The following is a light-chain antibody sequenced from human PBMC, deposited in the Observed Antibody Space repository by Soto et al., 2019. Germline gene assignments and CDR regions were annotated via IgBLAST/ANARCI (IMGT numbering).Light chain of an antibody. CDR2: DVS. CDR3: CSYAGRYTSHV. J-gene: IGLJ1*01. V-gene: IGLV2-11*01. Sequence: QSVLTQPRSVSGSPGQSVALSCTGTSSNVGGYNYVSWYQQHPGKAPKLMIYDVSKRPSGVPDRFSGSKSGNTASLSISGLQAEDEADYYCCSYAGRYTSHVFGNGTKVTV. CDR1: SSNVGGYNY.